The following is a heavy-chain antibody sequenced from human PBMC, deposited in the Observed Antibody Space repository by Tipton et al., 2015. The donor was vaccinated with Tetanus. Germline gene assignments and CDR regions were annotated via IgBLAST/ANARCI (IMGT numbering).Heavy chain of an antibody. Sequence: GLVKPSETLSLTCTVSGGSISGYYWSWIRQPPGKGLEWIGYVYYSGSTNYNPSLKSRVTISVDTSKNQFSLKLSSVTAADTAVYYCARDSSKYYYGSGSYIRWFDPWGQGTLVTVSS. CDR1: GGSISGYY. J-gene: IGHJ5*02. CDR2: VYYSGST. CDR3: ARDSSKYYYGSGSYIRWFDP. D-gene: IGHD3-10*01. V-gene: IGHV4-59*01.